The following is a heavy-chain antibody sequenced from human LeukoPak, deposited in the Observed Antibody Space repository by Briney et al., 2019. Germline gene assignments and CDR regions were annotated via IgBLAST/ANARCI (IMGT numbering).Heavy chain of an antibody. CDR1: GFTFSTYW. Sequence: PGGSLRLSCAASGFTFSTYWMFWVRQAPGKGLVWVSLINPDGTDTTYADSVKGRFTISRDNAKNTLYLQMTSLRAEDTAVYYCAREGLPAALHIWGQGTMVTVSS. D-gene: IGHD2-15*01. CDR3: AREGLPAALHI. CDR2: INPDGTDT. J-gene: IGHJ3*02. V-gene: IGHV3-74*01.